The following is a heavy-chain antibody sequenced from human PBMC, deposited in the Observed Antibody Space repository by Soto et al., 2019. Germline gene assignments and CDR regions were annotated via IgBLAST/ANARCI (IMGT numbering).Heavy chain of an antibody. Sequence: PGGSLRLSCAASRFVFDDYGMNWVRQAPGKGLEWVANIKQDGSEKYYVDSVKGRFTISRDNAKNSLYLQMNSLRAEDTAVYYCARDLRYDGTTAFDYWGQGTLVTVSS. CDR2: IKQDGSEK. J-gene: IGHJ4*02. CDR1: RFVFDDYG. D-gene: IGHD1-1*01. CDR3: ARDLRYDGTTAFDY. V-gene: IGHV3-7*04.